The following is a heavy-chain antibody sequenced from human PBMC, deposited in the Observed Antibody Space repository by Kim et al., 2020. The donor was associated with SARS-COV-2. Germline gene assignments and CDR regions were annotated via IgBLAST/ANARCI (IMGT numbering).Heavy chain of an antibody. D-gene: IGHD2-15*01. Sequence: ASVKVSCKASGYTFIGYYMHWVRQAPGQGLEWMGWINPNSGDTNYTQRFQGRVTMTRDTSIATAYMELRRLRSDDTAVYYCASLSRYCSGGICFQFLVYWGQRSLVSVSS. CDR3: ASLSRYCSGGICFQFLVY. J-gene: IGHJ4*02. CDR1: GYTFIGYY. CDR2: INPNSGDT. V-gene: IGHV1-2*02.